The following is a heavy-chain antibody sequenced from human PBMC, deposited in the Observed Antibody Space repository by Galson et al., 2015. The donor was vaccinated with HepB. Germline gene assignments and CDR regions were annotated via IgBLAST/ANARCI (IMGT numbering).Heavy chain of an antibody. J-gene: IGHJ5*02. CDR3: ARAALGWFDP. Sequence: SLRLSCAAYGFNFSDYYMSWIRQAPGKGLEWLSSISGSGDPINYAYSVKGRFIVSRDNGKNSLYLQMNSLRAEDTAVYYCARAALGWFDPWGQGTLATVSS. V-gene: IGHV3-11*01. CDR1: GFNFSDYY. CDR2: ISGSGDPI. D-gene: IGHD6-25*01.